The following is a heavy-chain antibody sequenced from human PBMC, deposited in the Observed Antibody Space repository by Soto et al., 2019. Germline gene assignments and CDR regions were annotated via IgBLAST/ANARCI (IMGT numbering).Heavy chain of an antibody. CDR1: GGSFSGYY. Sequence: SETLSLTCAVYGGSFSGYYWSWIRQPPGKGLEWIGEINHSGSTNYNPSLKSRVTISVDTSKNQFSLKLSSVTAADTAVYYCARRIDNWFDPWGQGTLVTVSS. V-gene: IGHV4-34*01. CDR3: ARRIDNWFDP. CDR2: INHSGST. D-gene: IGHD2-15*01. J-gene: IGHJ5*02.